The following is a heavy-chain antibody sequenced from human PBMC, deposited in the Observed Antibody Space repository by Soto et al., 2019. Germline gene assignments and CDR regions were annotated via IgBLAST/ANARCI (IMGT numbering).Heavy chain of an antibody. J-gene: IGHJ6*03. Sequence: QVQLVQSGAEVKKPGASVKVSCKASGYTFTSYYMHWVRQAPGQGLERMGIINRSGGCTSYAQKFQGRVTMTRDTSTSTVYMELSSLRSEDTAVYYCARPSPLRPTKAKNYYYYYMDVWGKGTTVTVSS. D-gene: IGHD6-6*01. CDR1: GYTFTSYY. CDR3: ARPSPLRPTKAKNYYYYYMDV. V-gene: IGHV1-46*03. CDR2: INRSGGCT.